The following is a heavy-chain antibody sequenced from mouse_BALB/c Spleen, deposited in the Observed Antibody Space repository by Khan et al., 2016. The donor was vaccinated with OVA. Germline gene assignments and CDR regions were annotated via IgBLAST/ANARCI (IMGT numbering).Heavy chain of an antibody. Sequence: EVELVESGGDLVQPGGSRKLSCAASGFTFSSFGMHWVRQAPEKGLEWVAYISSDSITLYYADTVKGRFTISRNNPRNTLFLQMTSLRSEDTAIYYCANGYWAWFAYWGQGTLVTVSA. D-gene: IGHD2-3*01. CDR2: ISSDSITL. J-gene: IGHJ3*01. CDR1: GFTFSSFG. V-gene: IGHV5-17*02. CDR3: ANGYWAWFAY.